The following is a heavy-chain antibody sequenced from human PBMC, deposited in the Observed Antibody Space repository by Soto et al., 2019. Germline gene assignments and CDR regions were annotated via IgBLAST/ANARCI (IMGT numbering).Heavy chain of an antibody. Sequence: QVQLVQSGAEMKKPGASVKLSCKTSGINYNTYAIHWVRQAPGQGLEWMGWINAGNGDTRYSQNFQGRVTLTSDTSACTVYMDLDRLKSEDTGVYYCARAISGYVTWGQGTLVTVSS. CDR3: ARAISGYVT. J-gene: IGHJ4*02. D-gene: IGHD5-12*01. CDR1: GINYNTYA. CDR2: INAGNGDT. V-gene: IGHV1-3*01.